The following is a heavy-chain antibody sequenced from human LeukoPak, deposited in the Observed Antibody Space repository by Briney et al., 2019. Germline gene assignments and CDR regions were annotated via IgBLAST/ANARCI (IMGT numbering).Heavy chain of an antibody. CDR1: GFIFSNYA. D-gene: IGHD3-9*01. CDR2: ISGRSDNT. CDR3: AKWGDYDVLTGYYVSDF. V-gene: IGHV3-23*01. J-gene: IGHJ5*01. Sequence: GGSLTLSCAASGFIFSNYAMYWVRQAPGKGLEWVSAISGRSDNTYHADSVKGRFTLSRDSSKNTLYLKMSSLRADDTAVYYCAKWGDYDVLTGYYVSDFWGQGTLVTVSS.